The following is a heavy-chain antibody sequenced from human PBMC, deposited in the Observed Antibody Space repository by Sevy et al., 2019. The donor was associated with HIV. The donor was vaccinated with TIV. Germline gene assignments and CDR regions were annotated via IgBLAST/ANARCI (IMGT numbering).Heavy chain of an antibody. V-gene: IGHV1-69*13. J-gene: IGHJ4*02. CDR2: IIPIFGTA. Sequence: SVKVSCKASGGTYSSYAISWVRLAPGQGLEWMGGIIPIFGTANYAQKFQGRVTITADESTSTAYMELSSLRSEDTAVYYCAREGGYYDSSGYYYVGSNFDYWGQGTLVTVSS. CDR3: AREGGYYDSSGYYYVGSNFDY. D-gene: IGHD3-22*01. CDR1: GGTYSSYA.